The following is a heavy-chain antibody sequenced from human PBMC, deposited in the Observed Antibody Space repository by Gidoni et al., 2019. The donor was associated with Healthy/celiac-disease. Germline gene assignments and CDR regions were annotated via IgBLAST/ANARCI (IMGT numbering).Heavy chain of an antibody. CDR2: INPNSGGT. CDR3: ARGSCTNGVCPGGIDGMDV. Sequence: QVQLVQSGAEVKKPGASVKFSCKASGYSFTGYHLHWVRQAPGQGLEWMGWINPNSGGTNYAQKFQGRVTMTRDTSISTAYMELSRLRSDDTAVYYCARGSCTNGVCPGGIDGMDVWGQGTTVTVSS. J-gene: IGHJ6*02. CDR1: GYSFTGYH. D-gene: IGHD2-8*01. V-gene: IGHV1-2*02.